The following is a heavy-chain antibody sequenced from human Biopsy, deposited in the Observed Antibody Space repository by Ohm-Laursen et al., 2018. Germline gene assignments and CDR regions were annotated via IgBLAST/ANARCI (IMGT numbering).Heavy chain of an antibody. V-gene: IGHV4-59*01. D-gene: IGHD3-3*01. J-gene: IGHJ5*02. CDR2: VYNGGST. CDR3: ARTPRDSFWSGSYKRGLWFDP. Sequence: SETLSLTCTVSGGSIISYYWTWIRQPPGQGLGLIGHVYNGGSTNSNPSLKSRVTISKDTSKNQFSLQVNSVTAADTAVYYCARTPRDSFWSGSYKRGLWFDPWGQGTLVIVSS. CDR1: GGSIISYY.